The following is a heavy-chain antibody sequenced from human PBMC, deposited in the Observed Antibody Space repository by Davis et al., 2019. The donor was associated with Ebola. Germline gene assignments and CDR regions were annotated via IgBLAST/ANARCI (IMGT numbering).Heavy chain of an antibody. D-gene: IGHD2/OR15-2a*01. CDR1: GFIFRNYV. V-gene: IGHV3-23*01. J-gene: IGHJ1*01. CDR2: ISGSGGST. Sequence: GESLKISCETSGFIFRNYVMSWVRQAPGKGLEWVSAISGSGGSTYYADSVKGRFTISRDNAKNSLYLQMTSLRAEDTAVYYCASGAYNSSSPWEYFQHWGQGTLVTVSS. CDR3: ASGAYNSSSPWEYFQH.